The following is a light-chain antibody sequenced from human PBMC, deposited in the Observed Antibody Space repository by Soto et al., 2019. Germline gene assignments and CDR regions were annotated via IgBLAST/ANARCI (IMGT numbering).Light chain of an antibody. V-gene: IGKV3-11*01. CDR3: QQRSNWPPYT. CDR1: QSVSSY. Sequence: EIVLTQSPATLSLSPGERATLSCRASQSVSSYLAWYQQKPSQAPRLLIYDASNRATGIPARFSGSGSGTDFTLTISSLEPEDFAVYYCQQRSNWPPYTFGQGTKLDIK. J-gene: IGKJ2*01. CDR2: DAS.